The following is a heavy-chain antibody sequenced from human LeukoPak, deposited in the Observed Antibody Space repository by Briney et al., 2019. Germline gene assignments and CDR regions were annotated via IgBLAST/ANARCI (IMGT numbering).Heavy chain of an antibody. V-gene: IGHV4-39*01. CDR1: CGSISSSSYY. J-gene: IGHJ4*02. CDR3: ARHTPSGWYHFDY. Sequence: SETLSLTCTVSCGSISSSSYYWGWIRQPPGKGLEWIGSIYYSGSTYYNPSLKSRVTISVDTSKNQFSLKLSSVTAADTAVYYCARHTPSGWYHFDYWGQGTLVTVSS. D-gene: IGHD6-19*01. CDR2: IYYSGST.